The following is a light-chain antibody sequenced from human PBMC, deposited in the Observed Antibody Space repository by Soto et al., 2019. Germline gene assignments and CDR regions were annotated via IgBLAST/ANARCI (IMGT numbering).Light chain of an antibody. Sequence: IQMTQFPSSLSASVGDRVTITCRAGQTVIRYLNWYQQKPGRAPNLLIYAVSNLQSGVPSRFSGSGSGTEFTLTISDLQPEDFATYYCRQRYSTLFTFGPGTKVDIK. V-gene: IGKV1-39*01. J-gene: IGKJ3*01. CDR3: RQRYSTLFT. CDR1: QTVIRY. CDR2: AVS.